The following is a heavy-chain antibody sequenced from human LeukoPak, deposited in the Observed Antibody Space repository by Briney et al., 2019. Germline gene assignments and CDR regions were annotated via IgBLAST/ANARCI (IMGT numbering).Heavy chain of an antibody. V-gene: IGHV3-23*01. CDR3: AKDHVGMAMIVVVLDS. CDR1: GFTFNDYA. J-gene: IGHJ4*02. Sequence: GGSLRLSREASGFTFNDYAMSWVRQAPGEGLEWVSSISGSGDSTEYADSVQGRFTISRDNSNNTLYLQMNSLRADDTAIYYCAKDHVGMAMIVVVLDSWGLGTLVTVSS. D-gene: IGHD3-22*01. CDR2: ISGSGDST.